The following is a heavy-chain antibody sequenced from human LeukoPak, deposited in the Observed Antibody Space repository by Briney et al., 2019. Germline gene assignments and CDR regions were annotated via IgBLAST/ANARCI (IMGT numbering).Heavy chain of an antibody. V-gene: IGHV3-9*01. Sequence: GRSLRLSCAASGFTFDDYAMHWVRQAPGKGLEWVSGISWNSGSIGYADSVKGRFTISRDNAKNSLYLQMNSLRAEDTALYYCAKDIGINYYDSSTGIDYWGQGTLVTVSS. CDR1: GFTFDDYA. CDR3: AKDIGINYYDSSTGIDY. D-gene: IGHD3-22*01. J-gene: IGHJ4*02. CDR2: ISWNSGSI.